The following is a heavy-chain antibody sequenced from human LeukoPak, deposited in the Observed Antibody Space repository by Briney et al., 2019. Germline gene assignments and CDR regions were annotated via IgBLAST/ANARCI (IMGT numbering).Heavy chain of an antibody. CDR3: AKAKTAGTSRYYYYGMDV. D-gene: IGHD6-13*01. CDR2: ISASGGST. CDR1: EFTFSSYA. V-gene: IGHV3-23*01. Sequence: PGGSLRLSCAASEFTFSSYAMTWVRQAPGKGLEWVSAISASGGSTYYADSVKGRFTISRDNSKNTLYLQMSSLRAEDTAVYCCAKAKTAGTSRYYYYGMDVWGQGTTVTVSS. J-gene: IGHJ6*02.